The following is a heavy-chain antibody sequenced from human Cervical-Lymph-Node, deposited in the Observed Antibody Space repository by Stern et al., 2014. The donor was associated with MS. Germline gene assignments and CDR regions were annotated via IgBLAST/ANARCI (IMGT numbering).Heavy chain of an antibody. V-gene: IGHV1-46*04. CDR1: GYTFINFY. CDR3: AREHTSMAFGF. D-gene: IGHD5-18*01. CDR2: SIPSDVST. J-gene: IGHJ4*02. Sequence: QVPLVESGAEVKKPGASVKVSCKASGYTFINFYMHWVRQAPGQGLEWMIISIPSDVSTCYAQILQGRVTMTRDTSTNTVYMELISLRSEDTDVYYCAREHTSMAFGFWGQGTLVTVSS.